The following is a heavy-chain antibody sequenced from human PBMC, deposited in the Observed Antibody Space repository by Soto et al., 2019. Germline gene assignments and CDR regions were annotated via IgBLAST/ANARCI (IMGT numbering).Heavy chain of an antibody. CDR1: GGSISSYY. D-gene: IGHD3-10*01. V-gene: IGHV4-59*01. CDR2: IYYSGST. Sequence: QVQLQESGPGLVKPSETLSLTCTVSGGSISSYYWSWIRQPPGMGLERIGYIYYSGSTNYNPSLKSRVTISVDTSKNQFALKLSSVTAADTAVYYCARGWAASGSYYYYGMDVWGQGTTVTVSS. CDR3: ARGWAASGSYYYYGMDV. J-gene: IGHJ6*02.